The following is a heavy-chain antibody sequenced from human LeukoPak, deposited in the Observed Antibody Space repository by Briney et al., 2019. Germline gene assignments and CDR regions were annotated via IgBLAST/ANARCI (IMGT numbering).Heavy chain of an antibody. Sequence: ASVKVSCKASGYTFTSYGISWVRQAPGQGLERMGWISAYNGNTNYAQKLQGRVTMTTDTSTSTAYMELRSLRSDDTAVYYCAKTQRRSGVRGVPQGYWGQGTLVTVSS. CDR3: AKTQRRSGVRGVPQGY. V-gene: IGHV1-18*01. D-gene: IGHD3-10*01. J-gene: IGHJ4*02. CDR1: GYTFTSYG. CDR2: ISAYNGNT.